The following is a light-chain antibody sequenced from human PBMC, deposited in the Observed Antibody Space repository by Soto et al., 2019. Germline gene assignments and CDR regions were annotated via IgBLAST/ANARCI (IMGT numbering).Light chain of an antibody. Sequence: QAVVTQEPSFSVSPGGTVTLTCGLSSGPVFTSSYPNWYQQTPGQAPRTLIFNTNTRSSGVPDRFSGSILGDKAALTITGAQADDDSYYYCLLYLGGCIWVFGGGTQLTVL. J-gene: IGLJ3*02. CDR1: SGPVFTSSY. V-gene: IGLV8-61*01. CDR2: NTN. CDR3: LLYLGGCIWV.